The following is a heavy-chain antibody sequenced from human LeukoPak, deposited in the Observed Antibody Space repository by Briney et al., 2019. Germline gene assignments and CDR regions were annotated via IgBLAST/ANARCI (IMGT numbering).Heavy chain of an antibody. V-gene: IGHV3-21*01. CDR2: ITITGTYI. J-gene: IGHJ4*02. D-gene: IGHD3-16*02. Sequence: PGGTLSLSCAVSGFTFSSYSFNWVRQAPGKGLEWVASITITGTYIWYTDPVKRRITSSRDNAQNSLHLQMNSLRVEDTAVYYCVRELYGRDNVYYFDHWGQGTLVTVSS. CDR3: VRELYGRDNVYYFDH. CDR1: GFTFSSYS.